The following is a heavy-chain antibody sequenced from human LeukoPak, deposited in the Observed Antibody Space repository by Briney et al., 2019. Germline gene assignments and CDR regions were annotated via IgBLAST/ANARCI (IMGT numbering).Heavy chain of an antibody. Sequence: GGSLRLSCAASGFTFRSYWIHWVRQAPGEGLVWVGRIDNDGSDTIYADSVKGRFTVTRDNAKNTLYLQMNRLSADDTAVYFCARGGFSHGFDVWGHGTAVTVSS. V-gene: IGHV3-74*01. D-gene: IGHD5-12*01. CDR1: GFTFRSYW. CDR3: ARGGFSHGFDV. CDR2: IDNDGSDT. J-gene: IGHJ3*01.